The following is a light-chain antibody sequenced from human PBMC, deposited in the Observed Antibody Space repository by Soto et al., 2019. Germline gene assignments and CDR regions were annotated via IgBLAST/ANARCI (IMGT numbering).Light chain of an antibody. V-gene: IGLV2-11*01. J-gene: IGLJ2*01. CDR2: DVS. CDR1: SNDVGGYNF. Sequence: QSALTQPRSVSGSPGQSVTISCTGTSNDVGGYNFVSWYQQHPGKVPKLFIYDVSRRPSGVPDRFSGSKSGNTASLTISGLQAEEEADYYCSSYAGSNTVVFGGGTKLTVL. CDR3: SSYAGSNTVV.